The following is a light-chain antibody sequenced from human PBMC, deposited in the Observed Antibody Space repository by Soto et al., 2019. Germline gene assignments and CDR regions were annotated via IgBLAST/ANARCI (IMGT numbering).Light chain of an antibody. J-gene: IGKJ2*01. CDR3: PQYNSYPRT. CDR2: DAS. Sequence: DIQMTQSPSTLSASVGDRVTITCRASQSISGWLAWYQQKPGKAPNLLIYDASSLESGVPSRFSGSGSGTEFTLTISSLQPDDFATYHCPQYNSYPRTFGQGTKLEIK. V-gene: IGKV1-5*01. CDR1: QSISGW.